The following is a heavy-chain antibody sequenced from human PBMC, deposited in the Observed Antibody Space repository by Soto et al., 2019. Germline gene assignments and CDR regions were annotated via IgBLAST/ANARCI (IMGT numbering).Heavy chain of an antibody. J-gene: IGHJ4*02. CDR1: GYTFTSYA. CDR2: INAGNGKT. CDR3: ARSIVVVTAADY. Sequence: GASVKVSCKASGYTFTSYAMHWVRQAPGQRLEWMGWINAGNGKTKYSKKIQGRVTITRDTSASTAYMELSSLRSEDTAVYYCARSIVVVTAADYWGQGTLVTVSS. V-gene: IGHV1-3*01. D-gene: IGHD2-21*02.